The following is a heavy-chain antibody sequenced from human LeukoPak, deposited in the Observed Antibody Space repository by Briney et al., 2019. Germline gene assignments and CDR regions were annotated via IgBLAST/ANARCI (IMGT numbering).Heavy chain of an antibody. V-gene: IGHV3-23*01. J-gene: IGHJ4*02. Sequence: GGSLRLSCAASGFTFSSYAMSWVRQAPGKGLEWVSSISGSGGSAYYADSVKGRFTISRDNSKNTLSLQMNSLRGDDTAVYYCAKSKFPYDTDGWHGYCDFWGQGTLVTVSS. CDR1: GFTFSSYA. CDR3: AKSKFPYDTDGWHGYCDF. D-gene: IGHD3-22*01. CDR2: ISGSGGSA.